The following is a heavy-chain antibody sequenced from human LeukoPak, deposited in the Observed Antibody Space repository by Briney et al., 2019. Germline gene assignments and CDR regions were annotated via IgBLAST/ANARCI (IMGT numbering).Heavy chain of an antibody. CDR3: AREMGFKGSFDRLLQYYFDY. CDR2: INHSGST. Sequence: NSSETLSLTCAVYGGSFSGYYWSWIRQPPGKGLEWIGEINHSGSTNYNPSLKSRVTISIDTSKNQFSLKLSSVTAADTAVYYCAREMGFKGSFDRLLQYYFDYWGQGTLVTVSS. J-gene: IGHJ4*02. V-gene: IGHV4-34*01. CDR1: GGSFSGYY. D-gene: IGHD3-9*01.